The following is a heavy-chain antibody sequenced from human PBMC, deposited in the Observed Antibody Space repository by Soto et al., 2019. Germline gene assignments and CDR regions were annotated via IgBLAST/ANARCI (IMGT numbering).Heavy chain of an antibody. CDR3: ANNPPKTYYYDSSGYST. D-gene: IGHD3-22*01. Sequence: QVQLVESGGGVVQPGRSLRLSCAASGFTFSSYGMHWVRQAPGKGLEWVAVISYDGSNKYYADSVKGRFTISRDNSKNTLYLQMNSLRAEDTAVYYCANNPPKTYYYDSSGYSTWGQGTLVTVSS. CDR2: ISYDGSNK. J-gene: IGHJ4*02. CDR1: GFTFSSYG. V-gene: IGHV3-30*18.